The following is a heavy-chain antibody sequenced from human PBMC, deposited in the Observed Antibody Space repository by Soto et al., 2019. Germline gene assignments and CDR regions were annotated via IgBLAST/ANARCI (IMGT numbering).Heavy chain of an antibody. CDR2: IVPMLGTP. CDR1: GGTFDNFI. V-gene: IGHV1-69*01. D-gene: IGHD1-26*01. Sequence: QVQLVQSGAEVKEPGSSVRVSCKASGGTFDNFIMNWVRQTPGQGLEWMGGIVPMLGTPTYAEKFKGRVTIAATGSTSTMYMEVPSLRSEDTAIYYCARHCTYSSALSQYSGMAVVGHGTTVTVSS. CDR3: ARHCTYSSALSQYSGMAV. J-gene: IGHJ6*02.